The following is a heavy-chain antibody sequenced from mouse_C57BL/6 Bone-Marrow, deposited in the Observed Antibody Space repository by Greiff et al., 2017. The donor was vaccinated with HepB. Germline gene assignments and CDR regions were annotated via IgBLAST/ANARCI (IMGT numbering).Heavy chain of an antibody. CDR3: ARPRLLRYLTDV. Sequence: QVQLQQPGAELVKPGASVKLSCKASGYTFTSYWMHWVKQRPGQGLEWIGMIHPNSGSTNYNEKFKSKATLTVDKSSSTAYMQLSSLTSEDSAVYYCARPRLLRYLTDVLGTGTTVTVSS. D-gene: IGHD1-1*01. CDR2: IHPNSGST. V-gene: IGHV1-64*01. CDR1: GYTFTSYW. J-gene: IGHJ1*03.